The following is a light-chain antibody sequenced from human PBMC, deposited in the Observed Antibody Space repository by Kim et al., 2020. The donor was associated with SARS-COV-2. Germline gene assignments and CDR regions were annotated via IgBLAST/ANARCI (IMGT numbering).Light chain of an antibody. CDR1: QSVSSN. V-gene: IGKV3-15*01. CDR2: GAS. J-gene: IGKJ1*01. CDR3: QQYNNWPPTWT. Sequence: EIVMTQSPATLSVSPGERATLSCRASQSVSSNLAWYQQKPGQAPRLLIYGASTRATVIPARFSGSGSGTEFTLTISSLQSEDFAVYYCQQYNNWPPTWTFGQGTKVDIK.